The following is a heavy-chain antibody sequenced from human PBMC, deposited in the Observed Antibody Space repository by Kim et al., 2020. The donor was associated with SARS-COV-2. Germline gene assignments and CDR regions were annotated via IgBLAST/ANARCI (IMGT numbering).Heavy chain of an antibody. CDR3: ARVRDSSGYYQGIDDAFDI. J-gene: IGHJ3*02. Sequence: GGSLRLSCAASGFTVSSNYMSWVRQAPGKGLEWVSVIYSGGSTYYADSVKGRFTISRDNSKNTLYLQMNSLRAEDTAVYYCARVRDSSGYYQGIDDAFDIWGQGTMVTVSS. V-gene: IGHV3-53*01. D-gene: IGHD3-22*01. CDR2: IYSGGST. CDR1: GFTVSSNY.